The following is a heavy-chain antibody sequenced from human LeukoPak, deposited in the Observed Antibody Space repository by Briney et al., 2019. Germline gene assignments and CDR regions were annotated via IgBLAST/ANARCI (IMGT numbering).Heavy chain of an antibody. J-gene: IGHJ4*02. D-gene: IGHD1-26*01. CDR2: INPNSGGT. CDR1: GYTFTGYY. V-gene: IGHV1-2*02. CDR3: ARAYSGRGELLFVYY. Sequence: ASVKVSCKASGYTFTGYYMHWVRQAPGQGLEWMGWINPNSGGTNYAQKFQGRVTMTRDTSISTAYMELSRLRSDDTAVYYCARAYSGRGELLFVYYWGQGTLVTVSS.